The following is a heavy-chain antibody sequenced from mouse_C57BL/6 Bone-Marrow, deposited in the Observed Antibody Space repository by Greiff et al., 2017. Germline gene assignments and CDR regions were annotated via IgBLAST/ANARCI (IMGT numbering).Heavy chain of an antibody. Sequence: EVKLEESGGGLVQPGGSMKLSCVASGFTFSNYWMNWVRPSPEKGLEWVAQIRLKSDNYATHYAESLKGRFTISRDDSKSRVYLQLNNLRSEDTEIYYCSDYDGYPFAYWGQGTLVTVSA. J-gene: IGHJ3*01. D-gene: IGHD2-3*01. CDR2: IRLKSDNYAT. CDR1: GFTFSNYW. CDR3: SDYDGYPFAY. V-gene: IGHV6-3*01.